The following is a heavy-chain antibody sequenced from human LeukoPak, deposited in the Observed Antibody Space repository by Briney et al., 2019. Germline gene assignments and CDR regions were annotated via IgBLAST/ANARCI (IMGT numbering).Heavy chain of an antibody. V-gene: IGHV4-59*01. CDR3: VATALRRRKDYYGMDV. J-gene: IGHJ6*04. Sequence: SETLSLTCTVSGGSISSYYWSWIRQPPGKGLEWIGYIYYSGSTNYNPSLKSRVTISVDTSKNQFSLKLSSVTAADTAVYYCVATALRRRKDYYGMDVWGKGTMATVSS. D-gene: IGHD4-17*01. CDR2: IYYSGST. CDR1: GGSISSYY.